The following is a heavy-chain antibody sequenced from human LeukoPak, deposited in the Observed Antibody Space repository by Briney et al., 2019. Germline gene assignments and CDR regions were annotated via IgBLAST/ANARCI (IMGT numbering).Heavy chain of an antibody. D-gene: IGHD1-26*01. Sequence: ASVKLSCKASGYTFRQYSISWVRQAPGKGFEWMGWVSPSHTTRVYAQEFQGRVTMTADTNTNTVSMELRSLRSEDTAVYYCAREEVGAVYYFDYWGQGTLVTVSS. CDR3: AREEVGAVYYFDY. CDR1: GYTFRQYS. J-gene: IGHJ4*02. V-gene: IGHV1-18*01. CDR2: VSPSHTTR.